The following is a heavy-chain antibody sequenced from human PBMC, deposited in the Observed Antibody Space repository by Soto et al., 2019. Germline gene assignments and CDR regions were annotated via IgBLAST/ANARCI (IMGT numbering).Heavy chain of an antibody. CDR1: GYTFTSYY. Sequence: GASVKVSCKASGYTFTSYYMHWVRQAPGQGLEWMGIINPSGGSTSYAQKFQGRVTMTRDTSTSTVYMELSSLKTEDTGIYYCTTDSYSSITVVRFDYWGQGTVVTVSS. CDR3: TTDSYSSITVVRFDY. V-gene: IGHV1-46*03. J-gene: IGHJ4*02. D-gene: IGHD1-26*01. CDR2: INPSGGST.